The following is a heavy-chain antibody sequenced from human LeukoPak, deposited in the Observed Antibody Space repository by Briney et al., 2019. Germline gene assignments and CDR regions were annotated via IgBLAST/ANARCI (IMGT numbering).Heavy chain of an antibody. V-gene: IGHV1-2*02. CDR3: ARGFLGSTSAGSY. Sequence: ASVKVSCKASGYTFTGYYMHWVRQAPGQGLEWMGWINPNSGGTNYAQKFQGRVTMTRDTSISTAYMELSRLRSDDTAVYYCARGFLGSTSAGSYWGQGTLVTASS. D-gene: IGHD2-2*01. CDR2: INPNSGGT. CDR1: GYTFTGYY. J-gene: IGHJ4*02.